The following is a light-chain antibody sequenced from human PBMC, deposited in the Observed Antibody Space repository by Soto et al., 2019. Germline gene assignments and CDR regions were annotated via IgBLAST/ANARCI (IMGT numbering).Light chain of an antibody. V-gene: IGLV1-51*01. CDR3: GTWDSSLSAVV. Sequence: QSVLTQPPSVSAAPGQKVTISCSGSSSNIGNNYVSWYQQLPGTAPKRLIYDNNNRPSGIPDRFSGSKSGTSATLGITGLQTGDEADYHCGTWDSSLSAVVFGGGTKLTVL. CDR2: DNN. CDR1: SSNIGNNY. J-gene: IGLJ2*01.